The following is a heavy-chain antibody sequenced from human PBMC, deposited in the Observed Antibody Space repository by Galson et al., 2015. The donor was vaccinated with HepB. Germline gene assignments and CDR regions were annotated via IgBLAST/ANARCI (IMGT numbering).Heavy chain of an antibody. V-gene: IGHV3-23*01. J-gene: IGHJ3*02. Sequence: SLRLSCAASGFTFSSFAMNWVLQAPGTGLGCVSAISGSGGNTYYADSVKGRFTISRDNSKNMLYLQMNSLGAEDTALYYCAKPNWYDGRLGAYDIWGQGTMVTVSP. CDR2: ISGSGGNT. CDR1: GFTFSSFA. CDR3: AKPNWYDGRLGAYDI. D-gene: IGHD1-20*01.